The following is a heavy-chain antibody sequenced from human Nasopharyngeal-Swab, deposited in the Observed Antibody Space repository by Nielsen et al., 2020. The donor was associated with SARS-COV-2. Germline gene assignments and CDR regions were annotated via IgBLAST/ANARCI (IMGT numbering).Heavy chain of an antibody. V-gene: IGHV4-39*01. CDR1: GGSISSSSYY. CDR2: IYYSGST. J-gene: IGHJ5*02. D-gene: IGHD5-18*01. Sequence: SETLSLTCTVSGGSISSSSYYWGWIRQPPGKGLEWIGSIYYSGSTYYNPSLKSRVTISVDTSKNQFSLKLSSVTAADTAVYYCARRGYSYGSFDPWGQETLVTVSS. CDR3: ARRGYSYGSFDP.